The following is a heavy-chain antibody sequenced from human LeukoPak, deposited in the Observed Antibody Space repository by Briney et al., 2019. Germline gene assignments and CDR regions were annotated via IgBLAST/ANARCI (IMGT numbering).Heavy chain of an antibody. CDR3: AKAPQIVPAAAIDY. Sequence: GGSLRLSCAASGFTFSSYAMSWVRQAPGKGLEWVSAISGSGGSTYYADSVKGRFTISRDNSKNTLYLQMNSLRAEDTAVYYCAKAPQIVPAAAIDYWGQGILVTVSS. V-gene: IGHV3-23*01. D-gene: IGHD2-2*01. CDR2: ISGSGGST. J-gene: IGHJ4*02. CDR1: GFTFSSYA.